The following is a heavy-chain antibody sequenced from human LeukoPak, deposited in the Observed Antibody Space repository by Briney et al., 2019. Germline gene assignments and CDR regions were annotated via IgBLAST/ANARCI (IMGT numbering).Heavy chain of an antibody. D-gene: IGHD4-17*01. V-gene: IGHV4-4*02. Sequence: SETLSLTCAVSGGSISSSNWWSWVRQPPGKGLAWIGEIYHSGSTNYNPSLKSRVTISVDKSKNQFSLKLSSVTAEDTAVYYCAREMTTVTPFQHWGQGTLVTVSS. CDR3: AREMTTVTPFQH. CDR2: IYHSGST. CDR1: GGSISSSNW. J-gene: IGHJ1*01.